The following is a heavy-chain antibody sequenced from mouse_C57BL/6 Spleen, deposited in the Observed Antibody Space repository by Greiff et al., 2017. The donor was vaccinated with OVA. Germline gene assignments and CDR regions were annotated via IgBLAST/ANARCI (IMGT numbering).Heavy chain of an antibody. CDR2: IWGVGST. D-gene: IGHD2-1*01. J-gene: IGHJ3*01. Sequence: VMLVESGPGLVAPSQSLSITCTVSGFSLTSYGVDWVRQSPGKGLEWLGVIWGVGSTNYNSALKSRLSISKDNSKSQVFLKMNSLQTDDTAMYYCASGGGNYRAWFAYWGQGTLVTVSA. CDR3: ASGGGNYRAWFAY. V-gene: IGHV2-6*01. CDR1: GFSLTSYG.